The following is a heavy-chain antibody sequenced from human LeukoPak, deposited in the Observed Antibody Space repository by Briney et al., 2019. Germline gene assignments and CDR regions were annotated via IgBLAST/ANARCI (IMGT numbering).Heavy chain of an antibody. D-gene: IGHD2-15*01. Sequence: SETLSLTCTVSGGSISSYYWSWIRQPAGKGLEWIGRIYTSGSTNYNPSLKSRVTMPVDTSKNQFSLKLSSVTAADTAVYYCARDSLRLHKNGGYGMDVWGQGTTVTVSS. CDR2: IYTSGST. CDR3: ARDSLRLHKNGGYGMDV. CDR1: GGSISSYY. V-gene: IGHV4-4*07. J-gene: IGHJ6*02.